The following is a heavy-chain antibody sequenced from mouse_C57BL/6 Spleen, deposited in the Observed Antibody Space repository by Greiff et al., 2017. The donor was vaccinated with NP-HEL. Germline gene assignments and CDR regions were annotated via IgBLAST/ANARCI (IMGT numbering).Heavy chain of an antibody. CDR3: ARRCPRDYFDY. CDR1: GYSITSGYY. D-gene: IGHD3-3*01. CDR2: ISYDGSN. V-gene: IGHV3-6*01. J-gene: IGHJ2*01. Sequence: DVKLQESGPGLVKPSQSLSLTCSVTGYSITSGYYWNWIRQFPGNKLEWMGYISYDGSNNYNPSLKNRISITRDTSKNQFFLKLNSVTTEDTATYYCARRCPRDYFDYWGQGTTLTVSS.